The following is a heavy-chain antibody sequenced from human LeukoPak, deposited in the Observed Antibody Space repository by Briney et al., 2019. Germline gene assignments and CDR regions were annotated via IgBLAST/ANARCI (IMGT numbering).Heavy chain of an antibody. V-gene: IGHV1-8*01. CDR3: ARGMGVPDYGDFYYFDY. Sequence: ASVKVSCKASGYTFTSYDINWVRQATGQGLEWMGWMNPNSGNTGYAQKFQGRVTMTRNTSISTAYMELSSLRSEDTAVYYCARGMGVPDYGDFYYFDYWGQGTLVTVSS. CDR1: GYTFTSYD. D-gene: IGHD4-17*01. CDR2: MNPNSGNT. J-gene: IGHJ4*02.